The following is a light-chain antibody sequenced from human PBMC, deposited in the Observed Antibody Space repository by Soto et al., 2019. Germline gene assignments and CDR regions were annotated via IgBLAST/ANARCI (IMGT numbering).Light chain of an antibody. V-gene: IGLV2-14*01. J-gene: IGLJ2*01. CDR1: SSDIGGYNY. Sequence: QSALTQPASVSGSPGQSITLSCTGTSSDIGGYNYVSWFQQQPGKDPKLIIYDVNNRPSGVSNRFSGSKSGTTASRAISGLQAEDEAEYVCSSYAGTNNPGLFGGGTQLTVL. CDR2: DVN. CDR3: SSYAGTNNPGL.